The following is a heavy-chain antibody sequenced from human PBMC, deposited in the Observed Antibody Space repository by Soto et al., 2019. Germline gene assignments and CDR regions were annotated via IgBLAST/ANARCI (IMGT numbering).Heavy chain of an antibody. V-gene: IGHV4-31*03. D-gene: IGHD2-8*01. CDR2: IYYSGST. Sequence: ASETLSLTCTVSGGSISSGGYYWSWIRQHPGKGLEWIGYIYYSGSTYYNPSLKSRVTISVDTSKNQFSLKLSSVTAADTAVYYCARGRYCTNGVCYKGFGWFEPWGQGTLVTVSS. J-gene: IGHJ5*02. CDR1: GGSISSGGYY. CDR3: ARGRYCTNGVCYKGFGWFEP.